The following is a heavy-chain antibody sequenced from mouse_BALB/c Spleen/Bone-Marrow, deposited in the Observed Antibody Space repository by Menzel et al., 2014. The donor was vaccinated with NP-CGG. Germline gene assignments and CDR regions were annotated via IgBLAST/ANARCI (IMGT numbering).Heavy chain of an antibody. D-gene: IGHD3-3*01. V-gene: IGHV1-54*03. J-gene: IGHJ4*01. CDR3: ARRDDAMDY. CDR1: GYAFTNYL. CDR2: INPGSGGT. Sequence: VKLMESGAELVRPGTSVKVSCKASGYAFTNYLIEWVKQRPGQGLEWIGVINPGSGGTNYNEKFKGKATLTADKSSGTAYMQLSSLTSDDSAVYFCARRDDAMDYWGQGTSVTVSS.